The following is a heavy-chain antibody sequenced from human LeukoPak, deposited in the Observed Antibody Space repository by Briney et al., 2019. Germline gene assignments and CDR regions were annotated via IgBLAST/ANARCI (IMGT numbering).Heavy chain of an antibody. D-gene: IGHD2-2*01. J-gene: IGHJ6*02. CDR1: GFTFSSYA. Sequence: PGGSLRLSCAASGFTFSSYAMSWVCQAPGKGLEWVSAISGSGDSTYYADSVKGRFTISRDNSKNTLYLQMNSLRAEDTAVYYCAKERAVVPRGGMDVWGQGTTVTVSS. CDR3: AKERAVVPRGGMDV. V-gene: IGHV3-23*01. CDR2: ISGSGDST.